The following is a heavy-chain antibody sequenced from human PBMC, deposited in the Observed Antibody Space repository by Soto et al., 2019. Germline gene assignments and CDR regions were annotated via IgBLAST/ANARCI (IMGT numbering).Heavy chain of an antibody. CDR1: GFTFSSYG. CDR3: AKDHYDSSGFRTGSDY. J-gene: IGHJ4*02. Sequence: GGSLRLSSAASGFTFSSYGMHWVRQDPGKGLEWVAVISYDGSNKYYADSVKGRFTISRDNSKNTLYLQMNSLRAEDTAVYYCAKDHYDSSGFRTGSDYWGQGTLVTVSS. V-gene: IGHV3-30*18. D-gene: IGHD3-22*01. CDR2: ISYDGSNK.